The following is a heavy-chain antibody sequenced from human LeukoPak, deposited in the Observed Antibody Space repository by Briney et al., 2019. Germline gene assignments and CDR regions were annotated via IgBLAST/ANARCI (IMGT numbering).Heavy chain of an antibody. CDR3: ARSTVTTAYGMDV. J-gene: IGHJ6*02. CDR2: IYSGGST. V-gene: IGHV3-66*01. CDR1: GFTFSSNY. Sequence: PGGSLRLSCAASGFTFSSNYMSWVRQAPGKGLEWVSVIYSGGSTYYADSVKGRFTISRDNSKNTLYLQMNSLRAEDTAVYYCARSTVTTAYGMDVGGQGTTVTVS. D-gene: IGHD4-17*01.